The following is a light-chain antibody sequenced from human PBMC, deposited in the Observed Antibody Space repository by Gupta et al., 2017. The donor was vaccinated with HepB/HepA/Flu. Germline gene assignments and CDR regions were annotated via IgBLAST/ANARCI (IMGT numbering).Light chain of an antibody. CDR3: SAWDTSLNGWL. CDR1: SNNVGNQG. Sequence: QAGLTQPPSVSKGLRQTATLTCTGNSNNVGNQGAAWLQQHQGHPPKLLSYRNNNRPSGISERFSASRSGNTASLTITGLQPEDEADYYCSAWDTSLNGWLLGGGTKLTVL. J-gene: IGLJ3*02. CDR2: RNN. V-gene: IGLV10-54*04.